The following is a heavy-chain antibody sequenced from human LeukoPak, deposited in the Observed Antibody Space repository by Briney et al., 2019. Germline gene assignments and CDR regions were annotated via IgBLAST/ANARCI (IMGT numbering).Heavy chain of an antibody. V-gene: IGHV4-61*02. J-gene: IGHJ5*02. CDR3: ARGQGSSWYWFDP. CDR2: INISGST. CDR1: GYSISSGTYY. Sequence: TLSLTCTASGYSISSGTYYWSWIRQPAGKGLEWIGRINISGSTNYNLSLKSRVTISVDTSKNQVSLKLGSVTAADTAVYFCARGQGSSWYWFDPWGQGTLVTVSS. D-gene: IGHD6-13*01.